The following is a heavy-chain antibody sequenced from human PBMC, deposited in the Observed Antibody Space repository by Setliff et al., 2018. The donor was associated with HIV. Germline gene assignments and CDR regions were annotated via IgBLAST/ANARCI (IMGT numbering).Heavy chain of an antibody. V-gene: IGHV4-39*01. CDR1: GGSAGSRDYY. Sequence: SETLSLTCAVSGGSAGSRDYYWGWIRQPPGKGLGWIGNILYGGTTYYTPSLKSRVSISVDTSRNQFSLRLNSVTAADTAVYYCARPTTGLGGGAAFDIWGQGTMVTVSS. CDR2: ILYGGTT. CDR3: ARPTTGLGGGAAFDI. J-gene: IGHJ3*02. D-gene: IGHD2-8*01.